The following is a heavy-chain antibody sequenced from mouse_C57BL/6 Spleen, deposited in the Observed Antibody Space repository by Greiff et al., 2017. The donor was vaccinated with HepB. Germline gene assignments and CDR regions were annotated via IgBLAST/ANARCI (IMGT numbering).Heavy chain of an antibody. V-gene: IGHV5-16*01. CDR3: ARDDGYLAY. J-gene: IGHJ3*01. Sequence: EVKVVESEGGLVQPGSSMKLSCTASGFTFSDYYMAWVRQVPEKGLEWVANINYDGSSTYYLDSLKSRFIISRDNAKNILYLQMSSLKSEDTATYYCARDDGYLAYWGQGTLVTVSA. CDR1: GFTFSDYY. D-gene: IGHD2-3*01. CDR2: INYDGSST.